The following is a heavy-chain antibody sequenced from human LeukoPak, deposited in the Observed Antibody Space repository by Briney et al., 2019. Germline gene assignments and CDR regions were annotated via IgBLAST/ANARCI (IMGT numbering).Heavy chain of an antibody. Sequence: GGSLRLSCRASGFTFGTHWMHWVRHAPGKGLVWVSRINSDGSSTSYADSVKGRFTISRDNAKNTVYLQMNSLRAEDTAVYYCARELSLDYWGQGTLVTVSS. V-gene: IGHV3-74*01. CDR3: ARELSLDY. D-gene: IGHD2/OR15-2a*01. CDR1: GFTFGTHW. J-gene: IGHJ4*02. CDR2: INSDGSST.